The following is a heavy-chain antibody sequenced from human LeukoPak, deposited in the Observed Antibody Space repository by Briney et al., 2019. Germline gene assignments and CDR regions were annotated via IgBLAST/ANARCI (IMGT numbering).Heavy chain of an antibody. CDR1: GFTFSSYG. Sequence: PGGSLRLSCAASGFTFSSYGMHWVRQAPGKGLEWVAVIWYDGSNKYYADFVKGRFTISRDNSKNTLYLQMNSLRAEDTAVYYCAKERGYSSSRALDYWGQGTLVTVSS. CDR2: IWYDGSNK. D-gene: IGHD6-13*01. V-gene: IGHV3-33*06. CDR3: AKERGYSSSRALDY. J-gene: IGHJ4*02.